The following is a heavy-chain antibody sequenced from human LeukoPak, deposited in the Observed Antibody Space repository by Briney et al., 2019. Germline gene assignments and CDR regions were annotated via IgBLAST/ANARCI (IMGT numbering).Heavy chain of an antibody. D-gene: IGHD3-10*01. CDR1: GFTFSSYG. J-gene: IGHJ6*03. Sequence: GRSLRLSCAASGFTFSSYGMHWVRQAPGRGLEWVAVISYDGSNKYYADSVKGRFTISRDNSKNTLYLQMNSLRAEDTAVYYCARVGVYYYGSGSNYMDVWGKGTTVTISS. CDR3: ARVGVYYYGSGSNYMDV. CDR2: ISYDGSNK. V-gene: IGHV3-30*03.